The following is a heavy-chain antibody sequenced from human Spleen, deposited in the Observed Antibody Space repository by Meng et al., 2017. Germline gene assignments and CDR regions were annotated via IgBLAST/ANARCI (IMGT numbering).Heavy chain of an antibody. CDR1: GDSISNYY. D-gene: IGHD2-15*01. J-gene: IGHJ4*02. CDR2: TYVGGST. CDR3: ARKAGNCITITCYSLDY. Sequence: GSLRLSCSVSGDSISNYYWNWLRQPAGKRLEWIGRTYVGGSTDYNPSLRSRVTVSVDTSKNQISLRLASVTAADTAVYFCARKAGNCITITCYSLDYWGQGTLVTVSS. V-gene: IGHV4-4*07.